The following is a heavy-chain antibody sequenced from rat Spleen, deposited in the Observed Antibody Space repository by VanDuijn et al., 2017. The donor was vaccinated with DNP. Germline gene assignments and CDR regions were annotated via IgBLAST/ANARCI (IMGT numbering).Heavy chain of an antibody. V-gene: IGHV4-2*01. Sequence: EVKFVESGGGLVQPGRSLKLSCAASGFIFNDFWMGWVRQAPGKGLEWIGEVNKDSSRINYSPSLKEKFTISRDNDQNTLFLQMSKLGSEDTAFYYCARGTNYGGDSDYLDYWGQGVMVTVSS. J-gene: IGHJ2*01. CDR3: ARGTNYGGDSDYLDY. D-gene: IGHD1-11*01. CDR2: VNKDSSRI. CDR1: GFIFNDFW.